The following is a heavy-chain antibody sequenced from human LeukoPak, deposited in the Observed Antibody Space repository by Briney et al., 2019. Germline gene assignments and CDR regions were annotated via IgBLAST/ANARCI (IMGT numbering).Heavy chain of an antibody. CDR2: ISPSGGST. V-gene: IGHV1-46*01. CDR1: GYTFTSNY. J-gene: IGHJ5*02. D-gene: IGHD2-2*02. CDR3: ARDRPGRYCSSTSCYTASPFDP. Sequence: ASVKVSCKAFGYTFTSNYMHWVRQAPGQGPEWMGVISPSGGSTTYAQKFQGRVTLTRDTSTSTAYMELSSLRSEDTAVYYCARDRPGRYCSSTSCYTASPFDPWGQGTLVIVSS.